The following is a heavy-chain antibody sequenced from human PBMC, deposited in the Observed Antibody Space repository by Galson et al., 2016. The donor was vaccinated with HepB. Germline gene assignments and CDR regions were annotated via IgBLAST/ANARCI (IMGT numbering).Heavy chain of an antibody. CDR2: IKYDGSEN. V-gene: IGHV3-7*01. J-gene: IGHJ4*02. CDR1: GFTFSDSW. CDR3: ARDHNYRLDL. D-gene: IGHD5-24*01. Sequence: RLSCAASGFTFSDSWMAWVRQAPGEGLEWVANIKYDGSENHYVDSVKGRFTISRDNAQNSVFLQMSGLRAEDTAVYYCARDHNYRLDLWGQGTLVTVSS.